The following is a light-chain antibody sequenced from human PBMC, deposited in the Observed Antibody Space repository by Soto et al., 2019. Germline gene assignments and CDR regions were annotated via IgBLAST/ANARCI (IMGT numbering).Light chain of an antibody. V-gene: IGKV1-9*01. CDR2: AGS. Sequence: DIQLTQSPSFLSASVGDRVTITCRASQDISNYLVWYQQKPGKAPKVLIYAGSTLQSGVPSKFSGSGSGTEFSLTISSLQPEDFANYNCQQLRSNPITFGQGTLLEI. CDR3: QQLRSNPIT. J-gene: IGKJ5*01. CDR1: QDISNY.